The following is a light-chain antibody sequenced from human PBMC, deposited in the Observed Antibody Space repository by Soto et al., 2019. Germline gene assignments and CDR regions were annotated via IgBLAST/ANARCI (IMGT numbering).Light chain of an antibody. CDR3: CSSAGGFTWV. V-gene: IGLV2-11*01. J-gene: IGLJ3*02. Sequence: QSALTQPRSVSGSPGQSVTISCSGTSSDVVSWYQQHPDKAPKLIIYYVTQRPSGVPDRFSASKSGNTASLTISGLQAEDEVDYYCCSSAGGFTWVFGGGTKLTVL. CDR2: YVT. CDR1: SSDVV.